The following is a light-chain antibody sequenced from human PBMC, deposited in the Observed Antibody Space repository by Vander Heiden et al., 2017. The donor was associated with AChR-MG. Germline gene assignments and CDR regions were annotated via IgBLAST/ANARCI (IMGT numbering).Light chain of an antibody. V-gene: IGKV3-20*01. CDR2: GTS. J-gene: IGKJ1*01. Sequence: EIVLTQSPGTLSLSPGERATLSCRASQPVLSRYLAWYQQKPGQAPRLLIYGTSNRATGIPDSFSGSGSGTDFTLTINRLEPDDFAVYYCQQYVTSPWTFGQGTKVEIK. CDR3: QQYVTSPWT. CDR1: QPVLSRY.